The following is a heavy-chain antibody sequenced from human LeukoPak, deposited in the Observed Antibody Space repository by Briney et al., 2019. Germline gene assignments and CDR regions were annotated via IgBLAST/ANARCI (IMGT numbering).Heavy chain of an antibody. D-gene: IGHD4-17*01. V-gene: IGHV1-46*01. CDR3: ATDYGEYYFDY. CDR1: GYTFTSYY. CDR2: INPSGGST. Sequence: ASVKVSCKASGYTFTSYYMHWVRQAPGQGLEWMGIINPSGGSTSYAQKFQGRVTMTRDMSTSTAYMELRSLRSDDTAVYYCATDYGEYYFDYWGQGTLVTVSS. J-gene: IGHJ4*02.